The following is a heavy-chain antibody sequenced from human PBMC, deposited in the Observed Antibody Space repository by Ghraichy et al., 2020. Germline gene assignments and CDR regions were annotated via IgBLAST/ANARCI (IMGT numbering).Heavy chain of an antibody. CDR3: ARVARYSSSWFDY. Sequence: SGPTLVQPTQTLTLTCSFSGFSLSDSGMRVTWIRQPPGKALEWLARIDWDDDKYYNASMQTRLSISKDTSRNQVVLTMTDMDPKDTATYYCARVARYSSSWFDYWGQGLLVTVSS. CDR1: GFSLSDSGMR. V-gene: IGHV2-70*04. D-gene: IGHD2-15*01. J-gene: IGHJ5*01. CDR2: IDWDDDK.